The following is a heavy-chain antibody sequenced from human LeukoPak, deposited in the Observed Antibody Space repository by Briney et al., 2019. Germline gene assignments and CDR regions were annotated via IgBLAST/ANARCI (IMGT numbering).Heavy chain of an antibody. CDR3: ARTLMQFDY. CDR2: INPKSGGT. J-gene: IGHJ4*02. CDR1: GYTFTGYY. V-gene: IGHV1-2*02. Sequence: GASVKVSCKASGYTFTGYYMHWVRQAPGQGLEWMGWINPKSGGTKYAQKFQGRVTMTRDTSISTTYMELTSLRSDDTAVYYCARTLMQFDYWGQGTLVAVSS.